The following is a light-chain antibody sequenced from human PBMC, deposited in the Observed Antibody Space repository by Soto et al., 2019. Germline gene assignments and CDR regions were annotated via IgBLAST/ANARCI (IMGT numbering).Light chain of an antibody. J-gene: IGKJ1*01. CDR3: QQYDNYPWT. CDR1: QSVSSSY. Sequence: EIVLTQSPGTLSLSPGEGATLSCRASQSVSSSYLAWYQQNPGQAPRLLIYGASSRATGIPDRFSGGGSGTAFTLTISRVEPEDFAVYSGQQYDNYPWTFGQGTKVEIK. CDR2: GAS. V-gene: IGKV3-20*01.